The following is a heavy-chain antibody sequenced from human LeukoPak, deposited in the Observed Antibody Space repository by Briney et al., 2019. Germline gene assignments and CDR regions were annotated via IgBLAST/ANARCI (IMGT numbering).Heavy chain of an antibody. CDR2: IYYSGNT. V-gene: IGHV4-39*01. CDR3: ARQTGSGLFILP. D-gene: IGHD3-10*01. CDR1: GVSISSSNSY. Sequence: SETLSLTCTVSGVSISSSNSYWGWIRQPPGKGLEWIGSIYYSGNTYYNASLKSQVSISIDMSKNQFSLKLTSVTAADTAVYYCARQTGSGLFILPGGQGTLVTVSS. J-gene: IGHJ4*02.